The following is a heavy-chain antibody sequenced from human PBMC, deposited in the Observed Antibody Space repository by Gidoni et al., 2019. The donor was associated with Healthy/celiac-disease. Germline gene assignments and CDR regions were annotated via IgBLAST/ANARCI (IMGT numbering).Heavy chain of an antibody. CDR3: ARQDGDYGDPARYFDY. CDR1: CGSISSYY. CDR2: IYYSGST. D-gene: IGHD4-17*01. V-gene: IGHV4-59*08. Sequence: QVQLQESGPGLVKPSETLSLTCTVSCGSISSYYWSWIRQPPGKGLEWIGYIYYSGSTNHNPSLKSRVTISVDTSKNQFSLKLSSVTAADTAVYYCARQDGDYGDPARYFDYWGQGTLVTVSS. J-gene: IGHJ4*02.